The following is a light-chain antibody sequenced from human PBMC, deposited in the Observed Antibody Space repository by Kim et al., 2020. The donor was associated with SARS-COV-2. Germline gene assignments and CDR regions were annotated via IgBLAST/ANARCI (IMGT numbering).Light chain of an antibody. CDR2: QDS. Sequence: VSPGQTASITCSGDKLGDKYACWYQQKPGQSPVLVIYQDSKRPSGIPERFSGSNSGNTATLTISGTQAMDEADYYCQAWDISTDVVFGGGTQLTVL. CDR1: KLGDKY. CDR3: QAWDISTDVV. V-gene: IGLV3-1*01. J-gene: IGLJ2*01.